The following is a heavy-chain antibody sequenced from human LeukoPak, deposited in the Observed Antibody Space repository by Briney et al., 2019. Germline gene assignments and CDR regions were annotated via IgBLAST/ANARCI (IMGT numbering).Heavy chain of an antibody. Sequence: GGSLRLSCAASGFTFSSYAMHWVRQAPGKGLEWVSCIHGSASYNYYADSVKGQFTVSRDSAKNSLYLEMSSLRVEDTAVYYCVRAFGGYDSQRFYYNMDVWGKGTTVTVSS. CDR3: VRAFGGYDSQRFYYNMDV. CDR1: GFTFSSYA. V-gene: IGHV3-21*06. D-gene: IGHD5-12*01. J-gene: IGHJ6*03. CDR2: IHGSASYN.